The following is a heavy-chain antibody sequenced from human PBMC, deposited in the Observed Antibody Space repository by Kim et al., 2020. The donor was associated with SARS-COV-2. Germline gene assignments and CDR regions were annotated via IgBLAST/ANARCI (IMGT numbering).Heavy chain of an antibody. Sequence: SQTLSLTCAISGDSVSSNSAAWNWIRQSPSRGLEWLGRTYYRSKWYNDYAVSVKSRITINPDTSKNQVSLQLNSVTPEDTAVYYCARDLGGAGYSSGWYVVNWFDPWGQGTLVTVSS. CDR2: TYYRSKWYN. V-gene: IGHV6-1*01. D-gene: IGHD6-19*01. CDR3: ARDLGGAGYSSGWYVVNWFDP. J-gene: IGHJ5*02. CDR1: GDSVSSNSAA.